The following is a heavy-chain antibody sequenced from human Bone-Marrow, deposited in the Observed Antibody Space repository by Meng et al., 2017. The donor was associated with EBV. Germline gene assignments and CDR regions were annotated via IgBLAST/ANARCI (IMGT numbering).Heavy chain of an antibody. CDR3: ASAYYYDSSGYYSYYFDY. V-gene: IGHV3-21*01. CDR1: GSTFSRYS. J-gene: IGHJ4*02. D-gene: IGHD3-22*01. Sequence: EVQLVESGGGMVKPGGSLRLACAAFGSTFSRYSMNWVRQAPRKGLELVSSISSRSSYIYYADSVKGRFTISRDNAKNSLYLQMNSLRAEDTAVYYCASAYYYDSSGYYSYYFDYWGQGTLVTVSS. CDR2: ISSRSSYI.